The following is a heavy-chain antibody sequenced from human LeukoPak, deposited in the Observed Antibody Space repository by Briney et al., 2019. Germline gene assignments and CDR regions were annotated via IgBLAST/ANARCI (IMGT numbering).Heavy chain of an antibody. CDR3: ARRYSNYFFDY. CDR2: IYYSGST. CDR1: GGSISTYY. D-gene: IGHD4-11*01. Sequence: PSETLSLTCTVSGGSISTYYWSWIRQPPGKGLEWIGYIYYSGSTSYNPSLKSRVTISVDTSQNQFSLKLSSVTAADTAVYYCARRYSNYFFDYWGQGTLVTVSS. J-gene: IGHJ4*02. V-gene: IGHV4-59*01.